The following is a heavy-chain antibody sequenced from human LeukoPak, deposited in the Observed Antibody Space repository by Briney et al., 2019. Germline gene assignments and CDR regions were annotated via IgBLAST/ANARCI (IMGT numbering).Heavy chain of an antibody. V-gene: IGHV1-2*02. CDR2: INPNSGGT. D-gene: IGHD5-18*01. Sequence: GASVKVSCKASGYTFTGYYMHWVRQAPGQGLEWMGWINPNSGGTNYAQKFQGRVTMTRDTSISAAYMELSRLRPDDTAVYYCARGGPRGYSYGYPDYWGQGTLVTVSS. CDR1: GYTFTGYY. J-gene: IGHJ4*02. CDR3: ARGGPRGYSYGYPDY.